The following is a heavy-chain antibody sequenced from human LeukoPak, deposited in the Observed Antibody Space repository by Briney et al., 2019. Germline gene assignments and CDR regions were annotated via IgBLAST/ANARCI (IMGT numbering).Heavy chain of an antibody. CDR2: IHYSGST. Sequence: NPSETLSLTCSVSGGSISSSELSWGWIRQPPGKGLEWIGNIHYSGSTYYNPSLKSRVTISVDTSKNQFSLQVTSLTAADTAIYYCSRSYGSTSPPGGRWGQGTLVTVSS. J-gene: IGHJ4*02. CDR3: SRSYGSTSPPGGR. D-gene: IGHD3-10*01. V-gene: IGHV4-39*01. CDR1: GGSISSSELS.